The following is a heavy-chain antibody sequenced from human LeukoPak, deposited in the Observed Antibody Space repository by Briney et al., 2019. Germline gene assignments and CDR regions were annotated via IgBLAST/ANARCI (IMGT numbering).Heavy chain of an antibody. D-gene: IGHD3-10*01. CDR3: TTDELWFGEDLKYYYYGMDV. J-gene: IGHJ6*02. CDR1: GFTFSDYY. CDR2: ISSSSSYT. Sequence: PGGSLRLSCAASGFTFSDYYMSWIRQAPGKGLEWVSYISSSSSYTNYADSVKGRFTISRDNAKNSLYLQMNSLKTEDTAVYYCTTDELWFGEDLKYYYYGMDVWGQGTTVTVSS. V-gene: IGHV3-11*05.